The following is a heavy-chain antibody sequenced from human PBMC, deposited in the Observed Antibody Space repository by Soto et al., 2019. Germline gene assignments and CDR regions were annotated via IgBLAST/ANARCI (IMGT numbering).Heavy chain of an antibody. CDR3: AKDLTPTVAIGWYFDS. J-gene: IGHJ4*02. CDR1: GFTFSHYA. V-gene: IGHV3-23*01. CDR2: ISDSGTYT. D-gene: IGHD5-12*01. Sequence: EVQLLESGGGLVQPGGSLRLSCEASGFTFSHYAMNWVRQAPGKGLEWVSGISDSGTYTYYADSVKGRFTFSRDNSKNTLFLQMDSLRAEDTAVYYCAKDLTPTVAIGWYFDSWGQGTLVTVSS.